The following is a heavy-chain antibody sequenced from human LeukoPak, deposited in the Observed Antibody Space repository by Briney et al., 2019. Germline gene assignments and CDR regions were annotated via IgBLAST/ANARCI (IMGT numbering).Heavy chain of an antibody. CDR2: INHSGST. CDR1: GGSFSGYY. Sequence: SETLSLTCAVYGGSFSGYYWRWIRQPPGKGLEWIGEINHSGSTNYNPSLKSRVTISVDTSKNQFSLKLSSVTAADTAVYYCARDRKKAYYYDSSGYSSFDYWGQGTLVTVSS. CDR3: ARDRKKAYYYDSSGYSSFDY. V-gene: IGHV4-34*01. J-gene: IGHJ4*02. D-gene: IGHD3-22*01.